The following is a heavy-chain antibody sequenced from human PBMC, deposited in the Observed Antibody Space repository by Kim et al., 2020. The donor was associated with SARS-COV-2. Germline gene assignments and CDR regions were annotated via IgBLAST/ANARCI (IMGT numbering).Heavy chain of an antibody. V-gene: IGHV3-20*04. CDR2: INWNGGST. Sequence: GGSLRLSCAASGFTFDDYGMSWVRQAPGKGLEWVSGINWNGGSTGYADSVKGRFTISRDNAKNSLYLQMNSLRAEDTALYYCARVFLRSCSSTSCYPHAFDIWGQGTMVTVSS. CDR3: ARVFLRSCSSTSCYPHAFDI. D-gene: IGHD2-2*01. CDR1: GFTFDDYG. J-gene: IGHJ3*02.